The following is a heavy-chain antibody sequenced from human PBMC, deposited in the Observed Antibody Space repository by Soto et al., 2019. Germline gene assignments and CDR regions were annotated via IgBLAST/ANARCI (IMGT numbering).Heavy chain of an antibody. V-gene: IGHV3-7*01. J-gene: IGHJ3*02. CDR2: IKQDGSEK. CDR1: GCTFSSYW. Sequence: GGSLRLSCAASGCTFSSYWMSWVRQAPGKGLEWVANIKQDGSEKYYVDSVKGRFTISRDNAKNSLYLQMNSLRAEDTAVYYCARAYGVVVVAAKQAAFDIWGQGTMVTVSS. CDR3: ARAYGVVVVAAKQAAFDI. D-gene: IGHD2-15*01.